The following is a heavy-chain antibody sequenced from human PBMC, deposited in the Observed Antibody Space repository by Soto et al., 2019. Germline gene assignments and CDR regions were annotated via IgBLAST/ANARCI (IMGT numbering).Heavy chain of an antibody. Sequence: SVKVTCKASGGTFSSYAISWVRQAPGQGLEWKGGIIPIFGTANYAQRFQGRVTISADKSTSTAYMELSSLSSEDTAVYYCARHIVVVPAAITSLYYNYYGMDVWGQGTTVTVSS. CDR2: IIPIFGTA. J-gene: IGHJ6*02. V-gene: IGHV1-69*06. D-gene: IGHD2-2*01. CDR1: GGTFSSYA. CDR3: ARHIVVVPAAITSLYYNYYGMDV.